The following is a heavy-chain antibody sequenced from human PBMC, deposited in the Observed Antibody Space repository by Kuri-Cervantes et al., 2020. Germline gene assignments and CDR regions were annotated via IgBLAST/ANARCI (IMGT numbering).Heavy chain of an antibody. J-gene: IGHJ4*02. CDR2: IKSKVDGGTP. CDR3: TTREAY. CDR1: GLTFTNAW. V-gene: IGHV3-15*01. D-gene: IGHD5-24*01. Sequence: GGSLRLSCAVSGLTFTNAWMTWVRQAPGTGLEWVGHIKSKVDGGTPDYAAPVKGRFTISRDDSKNTLYLQMNSLKTEDTAVYYCTTREAYWGQGTLVTVSS.